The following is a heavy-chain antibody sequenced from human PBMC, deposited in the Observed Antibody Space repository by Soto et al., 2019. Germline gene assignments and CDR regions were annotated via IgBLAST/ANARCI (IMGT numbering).Heavy chain of an antibody. V-gene: IGHV3-64*01. CDR3: ARDLDTMVRGVIGD. CDR1: GFTFSSYA. D-gene: IGHD3-10*01. Sequence: EVQLVESGGGLVRPGGSLRLSCAASGFTFSSYAMHWVRQAPGKGLEYVSAISSNGGSTYYANSVKGRFTISRDNSKNTLYLQMGSLRAEDMAVYYCARDLDTMVRGVIGDWGQGTLVTVSS. J-gene: IGHJ4*02. CDR2: ISSNGGST.